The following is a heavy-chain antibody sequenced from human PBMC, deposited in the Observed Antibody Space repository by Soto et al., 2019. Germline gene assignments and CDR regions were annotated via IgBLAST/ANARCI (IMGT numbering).Heavy chain of an antibody. D-gene: IGHD2-2*01. CDR1: GFTVSSNY. J-gene: IGHJ4*02. V-gene: IGHV3-66*01. CDR3: ASAGGIVLVPAALTYYY. Sequence: EVQLVESGGGLVQPGGSLRLSCAASGFTVSSNYMSWVRQAPGKGLEWVSVIYSGGSTYYADSVKGRFTISRDNSKNTLYLQMNSLRAEDTAVYYCASAGGIVLVPAALTYYYWGQGTLVTVSS. CDR2: IYSGGST.